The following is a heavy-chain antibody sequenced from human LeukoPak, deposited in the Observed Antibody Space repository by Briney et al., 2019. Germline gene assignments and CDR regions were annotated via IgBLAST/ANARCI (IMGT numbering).Heavy chain of an antibody. Sequence: PGGSLRLSCAASGFTFSSYAMSWVRQAPGKGLEWVSAISGSGGSTYYADSVKGRFTISRDNSKNTLYLQMNSLRAEDTAVYYCAKDSSYYGSGSYSAFDYWGQGTLVTVSS. D-gene: IGHD3-10*01. CDR2: ISGSGGST. V-gene: IGHV3-23*01. CDR3: AKDSSYYGSGSYSAFDY. CDR1: GFTFSSYA. J-gene: IGHJ4*02.